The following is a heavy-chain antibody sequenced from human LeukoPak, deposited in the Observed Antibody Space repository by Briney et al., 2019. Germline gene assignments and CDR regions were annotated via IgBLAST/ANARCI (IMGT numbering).Heavy chain of an antibody. CDR2: IIPIFGTA. CDR1: GGTFSSYA. Sequence: GASVKVSCKASGGTFSSYAISWVRQAPGQGLEWMGGIIPIFGTANYAQKFQGRVTITADESTSTAYMELSSLRSEDTAVYYCARHCKWGLLEYFDYWGQGTLVNVSP. V-gene: IGHV1-69*13. D-gene: IGHD1-26*01. CDR3: ARHCKWGLLEYFDY. J-gene: IGHJ4*02.